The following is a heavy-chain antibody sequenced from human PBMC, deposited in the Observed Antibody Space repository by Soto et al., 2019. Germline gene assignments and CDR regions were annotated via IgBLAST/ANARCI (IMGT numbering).Heavy chain of an antibody. Sequence: QVQLVQSGAELKKPGASVNISCTASGFTFSDNLINWVRQVPGQGLEWMGWLNPDTGNTRYSETFQGRVNIASQSSASRAYLELSGLEDEDTALYFCARDIKGVGPGAKEAFAVGGHGTMITVSS. CDR1: GFTFSDNL. J-gene: IGHJ3*01. CDR2: LNPDTGNT. CDR3: ARDIKGVGPGAKEAFAV. V-gene: IGHV1-3*01. D-gene: IGHD3-10*01.